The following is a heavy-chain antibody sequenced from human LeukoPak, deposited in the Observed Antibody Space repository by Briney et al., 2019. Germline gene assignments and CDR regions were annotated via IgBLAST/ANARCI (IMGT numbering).Heavy chain of an antibody. CDR1: GGSISSSSYY. V-gene: IGHV4-39*07. D-gene: IGHD6-13*01. CDR3: ARDKSRYSSSWVYYFDY. Sequence: SETLSLTCTVSGGSISSSSYYWGWIRQPPGKGLEWIGSIRYSGSTYYNPSLKSRVTISVDTSKNQFYLKLSSVTAADTAVYYCARDKSRYSSSWVYYFDYWGQGTLVTVSS. CDR2: IRYSGST. J-gene: IGHJ4*02.